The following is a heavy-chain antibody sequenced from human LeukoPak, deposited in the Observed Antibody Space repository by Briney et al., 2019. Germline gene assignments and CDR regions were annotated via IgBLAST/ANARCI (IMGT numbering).Heavy chain of an antibody. Sequence: GGSLRLSCAASGFPFSSYAMSWVRQAPGKGLEWVSAISDSGGSTYYADSVKGRFTISRDNAKNSLYLQMNSLRAEDTAVYYCARAYYDFWSGYSGFDYWGQGTLVTVSS. V-gene: IGHV3-23*01. CDR2: ISDSGGST. CDR1: GFPFSSYA. J-gene: IGHJ4*02. CDR3: ARAYYDFWSGYSGFDY. D-gene: IGHD3-3*01.